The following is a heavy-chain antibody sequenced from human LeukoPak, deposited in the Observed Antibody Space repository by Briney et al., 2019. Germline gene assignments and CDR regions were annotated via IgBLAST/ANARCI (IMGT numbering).Heavy chain of an antibody. CDR1: GFTFSNAW. Sequence: PGGALRLSCAASGFTFSNAWMHWVRQAPGKGLEWVGRINSKTDGRTTDYAAPVKGRFTLSRDDSKNTLYLQMNSLKTVDTAVYYCTTDRPFPYWGQGTLVTVSS. CDR3: TTDRPFPY. V-gene: IGHV3-15*01. CDR2: INSKTDGRTT. J-gene: IGHJ4*02.